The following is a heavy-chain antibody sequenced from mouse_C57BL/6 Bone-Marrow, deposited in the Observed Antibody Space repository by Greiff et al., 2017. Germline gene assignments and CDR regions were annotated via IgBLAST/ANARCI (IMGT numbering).Heavy chain of an antibody. Sequence: QVQLQQPGAELVKPGASVKMSCKASGYTFTSYWITWVKQRPGQGLEWIGDIYPGSGSTNYNEKFKSKATLTVDTSSSTAYMQLSSLTSEDSAVYYCARRGVYYYGSSYSFAYWGQGTMLTVSS. J-gene: IGHJ2*01. CDR3: ARRGVYYYGSSYSFAY. D-gene: IGHD1-1*01. CDR1: GYTFTSYW. V-gene: IGHV1-55*01. CDR2: IYPGSGST.